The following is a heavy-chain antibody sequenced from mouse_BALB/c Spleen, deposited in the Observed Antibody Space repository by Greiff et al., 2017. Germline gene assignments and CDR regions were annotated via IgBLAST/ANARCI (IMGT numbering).Heavy chain of an antibody. CDR2: IYPGSGST. Sequence: VKLVESGPELVKPGASVKMSCKASGYTFTDYVISWVKQRTGQGLEWIGEIYPGSGSTYYNEKFKGKATLTADKSSNTAYMQLSSLTSEDSAVYFCARSAHFDYWGQGTTLTVSS. CDR3: ARSAHFDY. J-gene: IGHJ2*01. V-gene: IGHV1-77*01. CDR1: GYTFTDYV.